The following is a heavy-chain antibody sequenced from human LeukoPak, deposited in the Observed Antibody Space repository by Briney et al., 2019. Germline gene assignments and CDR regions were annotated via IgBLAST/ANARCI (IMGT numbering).Heavy chain of an antibody. CDR2: VYYSGSI. V-gene: IGHV4-39*07. D-gene: IGHD3-3*01. Sequence: SETLSLTCSVSGDSITSGAYYWAWLRQPPGKGLEWIGSVYYSGSIKYNPSLKGRVSISRDMSKNQFSLNMNSRDATDAVDYFWARRYDAAWFDPGGQGTLVTVPS. CDR1: GDSITSGAYY. J-gene: IGHJ5*02. CDR3: ARRYDAAWFDP.